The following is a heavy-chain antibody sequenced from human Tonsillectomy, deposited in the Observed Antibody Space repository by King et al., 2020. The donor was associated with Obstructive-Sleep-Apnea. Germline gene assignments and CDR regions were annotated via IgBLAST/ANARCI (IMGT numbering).Heavy chain of an antibody. CDR2: INADNGDT. V-gene: IGHV1-3*01. CDR1: GNTFASYA. Sequence: VQLVQSGAEVKKPGASVKVSCKASGNTFASYAMHWVRQAPGQRLEWMGWINADNGDTVYSQNFQGRLTITRDTSASTAYMELSSLKSEDTAVYFCAREAHYDSRGFYPYYFDYWGQGTLVTVSS. D-gene: IGHD3-22*01. J-gene: IGHJ4*02. CDR3: AREAHYDSRGFYPYYFDY.